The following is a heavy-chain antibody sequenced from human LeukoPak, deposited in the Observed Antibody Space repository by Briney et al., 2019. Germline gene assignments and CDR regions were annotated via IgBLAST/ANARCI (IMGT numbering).Heavy chain of an antibody. D-gene: IGHD2-2*01. CDR2: ISGSDGRT. J-gene: IGHJ4*02. CDR3: AKWDRPGGYCSSTSCYGVDY. V-gene: IGHV3-23*01. Sequence: GGSLRLSCAASGFTFSSYSMNWVRQAPGKGLEWVSAISGSDGRTYYADSVKGRFTISRDNSKNTLFLQMNSLRAEDTAIYYCAKWDRPGGYCSSTSCYGVDYWGQGTLVTVSS. CDR1: GFTFSSYS.